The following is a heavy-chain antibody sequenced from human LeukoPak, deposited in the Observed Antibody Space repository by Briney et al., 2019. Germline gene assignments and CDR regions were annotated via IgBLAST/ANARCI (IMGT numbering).Heavy chain of an antibody. Sequence: PSQTLSLTCTVSGGSISSGGYSWSWIRQHPGKGLEWIGYIYYSGSTYYNPSLKSRVTISVDTSKNQFSLKLSSVTAADTAVYYCATYTVPPPYNWFDPWGQGTLVTVSS. CDR2: IYYSGST. J-gene: IGHJ5*02. V-gene: IGHV4-31*03. CDR3: ATYTVPPPYNWFDP. CDR1: GGSISSGGYS. D-gene: IGHD3-16*01.